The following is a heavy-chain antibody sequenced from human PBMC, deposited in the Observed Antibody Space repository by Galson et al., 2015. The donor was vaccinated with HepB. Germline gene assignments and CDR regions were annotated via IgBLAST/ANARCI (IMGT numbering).Heavy chain of an antibody. V-gene: IGHV2-70*11. CDR1: GFSLTTSAMC. D-gene: IGHD3-22*01. Sequence: PALVKPTQTLTLPCTFSGFSLTTSAMCVSWIRQPPGKALEWLARIDWDDDTYYNTSLKTRLTISKDTSKNQVVLTMTNVDPVDTATCYCARTSYYDSSGYSEYSFDFWGQGTLVTVSS. CDR2: IDWDDDT. J-gene: IGHJ4*02. CDR3: ARTSYYDSSGYSEYSFDF.